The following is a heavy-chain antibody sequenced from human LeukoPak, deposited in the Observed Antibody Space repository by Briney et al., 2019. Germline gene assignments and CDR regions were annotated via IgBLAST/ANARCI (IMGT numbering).Heavy chain of an antibody. CDR1: GYTFTSYD. CDR3: ARANRYCSGGSCSYYYYGMDV. D-gene: IGHD2-15*01. CDR2: MNPNRGNT. V-gene: IGHV1-8*01. J-gene: IGHJ6*02. Sequence: ASVKVSCKASGYTFTSYDIDWVRQATGQGLEWMGWMNPNRGNTGYAQKFQGRGNMNRNTSISTAYMELSSLRSEDKAVYYCARANRYCSGGSCSYYYYGMDVWGQGTTVTVSS.